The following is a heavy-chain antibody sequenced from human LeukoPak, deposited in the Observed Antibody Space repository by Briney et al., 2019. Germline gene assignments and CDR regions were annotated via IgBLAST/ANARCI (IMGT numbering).Heavy chain of an antibody. D-gene: IGHD2-8*01. CDR1: GFSFYHAW. CDR3: ATLNGPLFEY. J-gene: IGHJ4*02. V-gene: IGHV3-15*01. Sequence: GGSLRLSCAASGFSFYHAWMNWVRQAPGKGLEWVGRIKGQPDGGTTDYAAPVRGRFTISRDDSRNTLYLQMSSLRAEDTAVYYCATLNGPLFEYWGQGTLVTVSS. CDR2: IKGQPDGGTT.